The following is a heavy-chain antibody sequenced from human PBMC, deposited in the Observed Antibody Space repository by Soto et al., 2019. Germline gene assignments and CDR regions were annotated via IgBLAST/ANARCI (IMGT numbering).Heavy chain of an antibody. CDR3: ARSLWVGELH. CDR2: IYWDNDK. V-gene: IGHV2-5*02. J-gene: IGHJ4*02. Sequence: QITLKESGPTLVKPTQTLTLTCSFSGFSLSTTGVGVGWIRQSPGKALEWLAIIYWDNDKRYSPSLKCRVTITKDTSKNQVVLTVTNMGPVDRGTYYCARSLWVGELHWGQGALVTVSS. CDR1: GFSLSTTGVG. D-gene: IGHD3-10*01.